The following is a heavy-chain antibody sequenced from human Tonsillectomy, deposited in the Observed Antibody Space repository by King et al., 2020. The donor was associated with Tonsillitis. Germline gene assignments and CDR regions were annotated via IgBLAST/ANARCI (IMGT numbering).Heavy chain of an antibody. J-gene: IGHJ4*02. CDR1: GGSISSYY. CDR3: ACCLPRGHSSGWCFDY. V-gene: IGHV4-59*01. CDR2: IYYSGST. D-gene: IGHD6-19*01. Sequence: QLQESGPGLVKPSETLSLTCTVSGGSISSYYWSWIRQPPGKGLEWIGYIYYSGSTNYNPSLKRRVTISVDTSKNQFSLKLSSVTAADTAVYYCACCLPRGHSSGWCFDYWGQGTLVTVSS.